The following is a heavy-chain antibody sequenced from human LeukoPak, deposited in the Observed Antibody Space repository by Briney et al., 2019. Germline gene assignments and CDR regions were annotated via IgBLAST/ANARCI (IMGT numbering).Heavy chain of an antibody. V-gene: IGHV4-34*01. CDR3: ASRGDPRSSGYYHATNYYGMDV. CDR2: INHSGST. J-gene: IGHJ6*02. CDR1: GGSVSGYY. D-gene: IGHD3-22*01. Sequence: SETLSLTCGVYGGSVSGYYWNWIRQPPGKGLEWIGEINHSGSTSHNPSLKSRVTISLDTSKNQFSLKLRSVTAADTAVYYCASRGDPRSSGYYHATNYYGMDVWGQGTTVTVSS.